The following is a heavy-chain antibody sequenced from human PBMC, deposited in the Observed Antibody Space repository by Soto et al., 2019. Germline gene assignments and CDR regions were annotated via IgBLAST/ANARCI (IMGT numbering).Heavy chain of an antibody. CDR2: ISAYNGNT. CDR3: AGWRYDSSGYYPLY. Sequence: ASVKVSCKASGYTFTSYGISWVRQAPGQGLEWMGWISAYNGNTNYAQKLQGRVTMTTDTSTSTAYMELRSLRSDDTAVYYCAGWRYDSSGYYPLYWGQGTLVTVSS. CDR1: GYTFTSYG. J-gene: IGHJ4*02. D-gene: IGHD3-22*01. V-gene: IGHV1-18*04.